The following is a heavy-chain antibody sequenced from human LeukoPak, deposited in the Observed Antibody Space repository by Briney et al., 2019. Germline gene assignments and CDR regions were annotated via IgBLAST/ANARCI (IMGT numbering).Heavy chain of an antibody. CDR1: GYTFTSYD. CDR2: MNPNSGNT. V-gene: IGHV1-8*01. D-gene: IGHD6-13*01. Sequence: ASVKVSCKASGYTFTSYDINWVRQATRQGLEWMGWMNPNSGNTGYAQKFQGRVTITRNTSISTAYMELSSLRSEDTAVYYCARLYSSSWYAPYYYYYMDVWGKGTTVTVSS. CDR3: ARLYSSSWYAPYYYYYMDV. J-gene: IGHJ6*03.